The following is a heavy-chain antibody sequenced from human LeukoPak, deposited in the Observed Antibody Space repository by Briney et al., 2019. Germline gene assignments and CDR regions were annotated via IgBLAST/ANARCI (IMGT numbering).Heavy chain of an antibody. Sequence: ASVKVSCKASGGTFSSYTISWVRQAPGQGLEWMGRIIPILGIANYAQKFQGRVTITADKSTSTAYMELSSLRSEDTAVYYCARGITMVRGADNWFDPWGQGTLVTVSS. V-gene: IGHV1-69*02. CDR1: GGTFSSYT. J-gene: IGHJ5*02. CDR3: ARGITMVRGADNWFDP. D-gene: IGHD3-10*01. CDR2: IIPILGIA.